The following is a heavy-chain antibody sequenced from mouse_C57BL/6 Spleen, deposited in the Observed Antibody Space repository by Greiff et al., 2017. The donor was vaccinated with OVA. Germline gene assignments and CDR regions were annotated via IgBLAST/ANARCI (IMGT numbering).Heavy chain of an antibody. V-gene: IGHV5-9*01. J-gene: IGHJ3*01. CDR3: ARNSAWFAY. CDR2: ISGGGGNT. D-gene: IGHD6-1*01. Sequence: EVQLVESGGGLVKPGGSLKLSCAASGFTFSSYTMSWVRQTPEKRLEWVATISGGGGNTYYPDSVKGRFTISRDNAKNTLYLQMSSLRSEDTALYYCARNSAWFAYWGQGTLVTVSA. CDR1: GFTFSSYT.